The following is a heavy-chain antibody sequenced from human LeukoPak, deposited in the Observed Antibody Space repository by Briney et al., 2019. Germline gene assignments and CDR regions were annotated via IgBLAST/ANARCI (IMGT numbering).Heavy chain of an antibody. D-gene: IGHD3-10*01. Sequence: GGSLRLSCAASGFTFSNYGMHWVRQAPGKGLEWVAVISYDGSNKYYADSVKGRFTISRDNSKNTLYLQMNSLRAEDTAVYYCARQSMVQGVNLSVYWGQRTLVTLSS. CDR1: GFTFSNYG. CDR2: ISYDGSNK. CDR3: ARQSMVQGVNLSVY. V-gene: IGHV3-30*03. J-gene: IGHJ4*02.